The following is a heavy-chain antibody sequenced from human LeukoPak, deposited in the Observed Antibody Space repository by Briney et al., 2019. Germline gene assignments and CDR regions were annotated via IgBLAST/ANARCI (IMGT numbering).Heavy chain of an antibody. CDR2: INPSGGST. D-gene: IGHD3-22*01. CDR1: GYTFTSYY. Sequence: PVASVKVSCKGSGYTFTSYYMHLVRQAPGQGLEWMGIINPSGGSTSYAQKFQGRVTITRDTSTSTVYMELSSLRSEDTAVYYCARDWGDYYDSSGPSYPVGAFDIWGQGTMVTVSS. J-gene: IGHJ3*02. CDR3: ARDWGDYYDSSGPSYPVGAFDI. V-gene: IGHV1-46*01.